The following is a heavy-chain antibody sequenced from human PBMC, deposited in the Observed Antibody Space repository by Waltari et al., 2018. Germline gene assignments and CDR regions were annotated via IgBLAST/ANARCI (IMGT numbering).Heavy chain of an antibody. D-gene: IGHD6-13*01. V-gene: IGHV3-20*04. CDR3: ATVPGIATSGNDGIDI. J-gene: IGHJ3*02. Sequence: EVQLVESGGGVVRPGGSLRLSCAASGFTFDDYGMSWVRQAPGKGLEWVSDINWNGGSTGYAASVKGRFTISRDSAKTSLYLQMNSLRAEDTALYYCATVPGIATSGNDGIDIWGQGTMVTVSS. CDR2: INWNGGST. CDR1: GFTFDDYG.